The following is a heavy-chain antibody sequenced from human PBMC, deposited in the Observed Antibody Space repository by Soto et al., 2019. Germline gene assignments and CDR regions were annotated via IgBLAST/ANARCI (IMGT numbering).Heavy chain of an antibody. CDR1: GFTFSNAW. V-gene: IGHV3-15*07. CDR2: IKSKTDGGTT. D-gene: IGHD3-3*01. Sequence: EVQLVESGGGLVKPGGSLRLSCAASGFTFSNAWMNWVRQAPGKGLEWVGRIKSKTDGGTTDYAAPVKGRFTISRDDSKNTLYLQMNSLKTEDTAVYYCTTDYVYYDFWSGAYYYYGMDVWGQGTTVTVSS. J-gene: IGHJ6*02. CDR3: TTDYVYYDFWSGAYYYYGMDV.